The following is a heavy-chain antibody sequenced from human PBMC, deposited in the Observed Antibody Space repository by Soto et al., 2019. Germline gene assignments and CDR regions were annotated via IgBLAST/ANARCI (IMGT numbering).Heavy chain of an antibody. CDR3: ARGTYSSGWYTDYFDY. V-gene: IGHV3-7*03. CDR2: IKQDGSET. Sequence: PGGSLRLSCAASGFTFSSYWMSWVRQAPGKGLEWVANIKQDGSETYYVDSLKGRFSISRDNAKNSLYLQMNSLRAEDTAVYYCARGTYSSGWYTDYFDYWGQGTPVTVSS. D-gene: IGHD6-19*01. CDR1: GFTFSSYW. J-gene: IGHJ4*02.